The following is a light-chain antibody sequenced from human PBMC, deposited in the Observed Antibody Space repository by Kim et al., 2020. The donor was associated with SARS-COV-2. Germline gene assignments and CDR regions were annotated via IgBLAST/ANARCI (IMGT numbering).Light chain of an antibody. CDR1: SLRSYY. CDR3: NSRDSSGNNWV. Sequence: AVGQTVRITCQGDSLRSYYESWYQQKPGQAPVLVIYGKNNRPSGIPDRFSGSSSGNTASLTITGAQAEDEADYYCNSRDSSGNNWVFGGGTKLTVL. J-gene: IGLJ3*02. CDR2: GKN. V-gene: IGLV3-19*01.